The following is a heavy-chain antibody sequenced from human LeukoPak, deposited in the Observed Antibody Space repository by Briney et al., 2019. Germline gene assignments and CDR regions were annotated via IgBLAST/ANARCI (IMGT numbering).Heavy chain of an antibody. Sequence: SETLSLTCTVSGGSISSYYWSWIRQPPGKGLEWIGYIYYSGSTNYNPSLKSRVTISVDTSKNQFSLKVSSVTAADTAVYYCARVYGDPTLDYWGRGTLVTVSS. CDR2: IYYSGST. D-gene: IGHD4-17*01. CDR1: GGSISSYY. J-gene: IGHJ4*02. V-gene: IGHV4-59*12. CDR3: ARVYGDPTLDY.